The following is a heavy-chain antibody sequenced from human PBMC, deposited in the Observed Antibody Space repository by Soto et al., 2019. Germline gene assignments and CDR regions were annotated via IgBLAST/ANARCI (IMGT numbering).Heavy chain of an antibody. D-gene: IGHD3-10*02. V-gene: IGHV4-34*02. CDR1: GGSFSGYY. CDR3: ASGSYYVRWLDP. J-gene: IGHJ5*02. CDR2: INHSGRT. Sequence: QVQLQQWGAGLLKPSETLSLSCAVYGGSFSGYYWSWIRQPPGKGLEWIGEINHSGRTNYNPSLKSRVTISVDTSKNQFSLNLSSVTAADTAVYYCASGSYYVRWLDPWGQGTLVTVSS.